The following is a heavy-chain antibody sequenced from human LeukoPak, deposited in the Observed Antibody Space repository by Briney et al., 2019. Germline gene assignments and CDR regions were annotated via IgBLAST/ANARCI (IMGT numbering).Heavy chain of an antibody. J-gene: IGHJ5*02. CDR1: GYTFTIYD. Sequence: GASVKVSCKASGYTFTIYDINWVRQATGQGLEWMGWMNPNSGDTGYAQKFQGRVTITWNTSISTAYMELSSLRSEDTAVYYCARGRAARPRRHGSNWLDPWGQGTLVTVSS. CDR3: ARGRAARPRRHGSNWLDP. D-gene: IGHD6-6*01. CDR2: MNPNSGDT. V-gene: IGHV1-8*03.